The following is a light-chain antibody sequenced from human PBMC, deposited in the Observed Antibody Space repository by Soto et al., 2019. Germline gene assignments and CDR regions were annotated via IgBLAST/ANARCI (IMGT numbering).Light chain of an antibody. J-gene: IGKJ1*01. CDR2: AAS. CDR3: QQSYSSPWT. CDR1: QSISIY. V-gene: IGKV1-39*01. Sequence: EIRMTQSPSSLSASVGDRVTITCRASQSISIYVNWYQQIPGKAPKLLIYAASSLQSGVPSRFSGSGSGTDFTLTISSLQPEDFATYYCQQSYSSPWTFGQGTKVEIK.